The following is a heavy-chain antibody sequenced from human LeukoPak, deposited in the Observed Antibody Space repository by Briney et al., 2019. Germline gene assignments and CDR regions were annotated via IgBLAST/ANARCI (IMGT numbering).Heavy chain of an antibody. CDR2: INHSGST. Sequence: SPSETLSLTCAVYGGSFSGYYWSWIRQPPGKGLEWIGEINHSGSTNYNPSLKSRVTISVDTSKNQFSLKLSSVTAADTAVYYCARVTLGYSYGYGFDYWGQGTLVTVSS. CDR3: ARVTLGYSYGYGFDY. CDR1: GGSFSGYY. J-gene: IGHJ4*02. V-gene: IGHV4-34*01. D-gene: IGHD5-18*01.